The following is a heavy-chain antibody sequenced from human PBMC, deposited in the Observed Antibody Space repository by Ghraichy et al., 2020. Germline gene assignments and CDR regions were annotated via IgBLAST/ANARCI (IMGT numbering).Heavy chain of an antibody. Sequence: GGSLRLSCAASGFTFDDYAMHWVRQAPGKGLEWVSGISWNSGSIGYADSVKGRFTISRDNAKNSLYLQMNSLRAEDTALYYCAKADYYDSSGYKGSSAFDIWGQGTMVTVSS. J-gene: IGHJ3*02. D-gene: IGHD3-22*01. V-gene: IGHV3-9*01. CDR3: AKADYYDSSGYKGSSAFDI. CDR1: GFTFDDYA. CDR2: ISWNSGSI.